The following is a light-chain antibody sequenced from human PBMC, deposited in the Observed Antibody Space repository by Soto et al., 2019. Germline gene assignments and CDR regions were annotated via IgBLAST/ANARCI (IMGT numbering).Light chain of an antibody. CDR2: AAS. V-gene: IGKV3-20*01. Sequence: EIVLTQSPGTLSLSPGERATLSCRASQNVGTDYLAWYQQKPGQAPRLLIYAASSRATGIPDRFSGSGYGTDFTLTISRLEPEDFAVYYCQQYRNSWTFGQGTKVDI. CDR1: QNVGTDY. J-gene: IGKJ1*01. CDR3: QQYRNSWT.